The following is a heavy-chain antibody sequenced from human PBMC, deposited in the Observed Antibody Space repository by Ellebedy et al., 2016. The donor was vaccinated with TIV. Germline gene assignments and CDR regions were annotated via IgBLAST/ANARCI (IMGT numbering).Heavy chain of an antibody. V-gene: IGHV1-8*02. CDR3: ARGGASSSGYDYDDY. CDR2: MNPNSGNT. CDR1: GGTFSSYA. D-gene: IGHD5-12*01. J-gene: IGHJ4*02. Sequence: ASVKVSCXASGGTFSSYAISWVRQATGQGLEWMGWMNPNSGNTGYAQKFQGRVTMTRNTSISTAYMELSSLRSEDTAVYYCARGGASSSGYDYDDYWGQGTLVTVSS.